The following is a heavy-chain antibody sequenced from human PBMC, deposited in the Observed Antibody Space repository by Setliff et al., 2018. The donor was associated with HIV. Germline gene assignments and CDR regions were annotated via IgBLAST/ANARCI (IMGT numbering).Heavy chain of an antibody. J-gene: IGHJ6*03. D-gene: IGHD3-10*01. CDR3: ARETYYGSGSYLPTEYYYYYMDV. CDR1: GDTFSSFA. Sequence: SVKVSCKASGDTFSSFAISWVRQAPGQGLEWMGGIIPIFGTANYAQKFQGRVTITTDESTTTAYMELRSLRSEDTAVYYCARETYYGSGSYLPTEYYYYYMDVWGKGTTVTVSS. V-gene: IGHV1-69*05. CDR2: IIPIFGTA.